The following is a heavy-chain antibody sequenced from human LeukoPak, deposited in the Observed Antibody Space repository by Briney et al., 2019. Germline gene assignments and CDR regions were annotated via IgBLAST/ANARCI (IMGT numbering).Heavy chain of an antibody. Sequence: GASVKVSCKASVYTFTSYGIKWVRQATGQGLEWMGWMNPNSGNTGYAQKFQGRVTMTRNTSISTAYMELSSLRSEDTAVYYCARGSYYGSGFLVDYWGQGTLVTVSS. D-gene: IGHD3-10*01. J-gene: IGHJ4*02. CDR1: VYTFTSYG. V-gene: IGHV1-8*01. CDR3: ARGSYYGSGFLVDY. CDR2: MNPNSGNT.